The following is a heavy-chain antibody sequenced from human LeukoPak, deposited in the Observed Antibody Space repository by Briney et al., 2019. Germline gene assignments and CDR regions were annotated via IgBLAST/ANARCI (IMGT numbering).Heavy chain of an antibody. D-gene: IGHD5-12*01. V-gene: IGHV4-34*01. Sequence: SETLSLTCAVYGGSFSGYYWSWIRQPPGKGLEWIGEINHSGSTNYNPSLKSRVTISVDTSKNQFSLKLSSVTAADTAVYYCARAPVIDSGYDYWGQGTLATVSS. CDR2: INHSGST. CDR3: ARAPVIDSGYDY. J-gene: IGHJ4*02. CDR1: GGSFSGYY.